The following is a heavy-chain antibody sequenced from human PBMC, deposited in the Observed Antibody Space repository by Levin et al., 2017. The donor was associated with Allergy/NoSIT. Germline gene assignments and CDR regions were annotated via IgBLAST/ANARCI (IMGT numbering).Heavy chain of an antibody. CDR1: GFTFSNYW. D-gene: IGHD1-26*01. V-gene: IGHV3-7*04. CDR2: IKQDGSEK. CDR3: ARDPIKWELPTDY. Sequence: GESLKISCAASGFTFSNYWMTWVRQAPGKGLEWVAHIKQDGSEKYYVDSVKGRFTISRDNAKNSLYLQMNSLRAEDTAVYYCARDPIKWELPTDYWGQGTLVIVSS. J-gene: IGHJ4*02.